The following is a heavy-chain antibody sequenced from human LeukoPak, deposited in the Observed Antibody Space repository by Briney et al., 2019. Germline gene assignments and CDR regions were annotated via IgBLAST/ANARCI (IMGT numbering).Heavy chain of an antibody. D-gene: IGHD2-15*01. V-gene: IGHV1-46*01. Sequence: ASVKVSCKASGYTFTSYYMHWVRQAPGQGLEWMGIINPSGGSTSYAQKFQGRVTMTRDMSTSTVYMELSSLRSEDTAVYYCARVRVEGVAVDYWAREPWSPSPQ. CDR3: ARVRVEGVAVDY. CDR1: GYTFTSYY. J-gene: IGHJ4*02. CDR2: INPSGGST.